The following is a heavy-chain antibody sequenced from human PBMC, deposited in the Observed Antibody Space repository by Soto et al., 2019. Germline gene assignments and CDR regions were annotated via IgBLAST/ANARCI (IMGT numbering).Heavy chain of an antibody. D-gene: IGHD2-15*01. Sequence: EPGGGLVQPGGSLRLSCAASGFTFSGYSMNWVRQAPGKGLDWVSYISGSSTTKYYADSVKGRFTISRDNAKNALYLQMDSLRADDTAVYYCARRYCSGTSCDSLDSWGQGVLVTVSS. CDR3: ARRYCSGTSCDSLDS. J-gene: IGHJ4*02. V-gene: IGHV3-48*01. CDR1: GFTFSGYS. CDR2: ISGSSTTK.